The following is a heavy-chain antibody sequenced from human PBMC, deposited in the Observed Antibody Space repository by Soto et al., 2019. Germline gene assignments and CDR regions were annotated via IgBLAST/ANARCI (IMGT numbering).Heavy chain of an antibody. CDR1: GFTFTSSA. CDR2: IVVGSGNT. J-gene: IGHJ6*02. CDR3: AAWGYYDSSGTYGMDV. Sequence: GASVKVSCKASGFTFTSSAVQWVRQARGQRLEWIGWIVVGSGNTNYAQKFQERVTITRDMSTSTAYMELSSLRSEDTAVYYCAAWGYYDSSGTYGMDVWGQGTTVTVS. D-gene: IGHD3-22*01. V-gene: IGHV1-58*01.